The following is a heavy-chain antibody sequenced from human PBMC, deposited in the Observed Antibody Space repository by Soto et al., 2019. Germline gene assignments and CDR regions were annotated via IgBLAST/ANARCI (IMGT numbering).Heavy chain of an antibody. CDR3: ARVCIWATYYYGMDV. CDR1: GGSFSGYY. J-gene: IGHJ6*02. CDR2: INHSGST. Sequence: SETLSLTCAVYGGSFSGYYWSWIRQPPGKGLEWIGEINHSGSTNYTPSLKSRVTISVDTSKNQFSLKLSSVTAADTAVYYCARVCIWATYYYGMDVWGQGTTVTVSS. D-gene: IGHD1-20*01. V-gene: IGHV4-34*01.